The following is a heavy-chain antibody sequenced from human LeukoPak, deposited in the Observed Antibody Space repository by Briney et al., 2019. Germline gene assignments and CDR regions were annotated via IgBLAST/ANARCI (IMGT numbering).Heavy chain of an antibody. CDR3: ARVEDKIVAAGKNYYYMDV. CDR1: GDSVSSNSAV. J-gene: IGHJ6*03. D-gene: IGHD6-13*01. Sequence: SQTLSLTCAISGDSVSSNSAVWTWIRQSPSRGLGWLGRTYYRSKWYNDYAVSVKSRITINPDTSKNQFSLQLNSVTPEDTAVYYCARVEDKIVAAGKNYYYMDVWGKGTTVTVSS. V-gene: IGHV6-1*01. CDR2: TYYRSKWYN.